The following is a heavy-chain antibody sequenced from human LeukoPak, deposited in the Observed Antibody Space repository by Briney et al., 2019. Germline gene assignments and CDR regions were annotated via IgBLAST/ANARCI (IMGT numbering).Heavy chain of an antibody. CDR1: GGTFSSYA. CDR2: IIPIFGTA. D-gene: IGHD6-13*01. Sequence: SVKVSCKASGGTFSSYAISWVRRAPGQGLEWMGGIIPIFGTANYAQKFQGRVTITTDESTSTAYMELSSLRSEDTAVYYCARVSGSSPDYYYYYMDVWGKGTTVTVSS. V-gene: IGHV1-69*05. J-gene: IGHJ6*03. CDR3: ARVSGSSPDYYYYYMDV.